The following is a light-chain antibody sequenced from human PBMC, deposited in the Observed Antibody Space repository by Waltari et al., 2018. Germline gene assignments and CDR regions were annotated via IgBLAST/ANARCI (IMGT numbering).Light chain of an antibody. CDR1: SGHSSYA. CDR2: LNSDGSH. Sequence: QLVLTQSPSASASLGASVKLTCTLSSGHSSYAIAWHQQQPETGPRYLMKLNSDGSHGKGDGIPDRFSGSGAGAERYLTIASLQSEDEADYYCQTWGTGTLVFGGGTKLTVL. V-gene: IGLV4-69*01. CDR3: QTWGTGTLV. J-gene: IGLJ3*02.